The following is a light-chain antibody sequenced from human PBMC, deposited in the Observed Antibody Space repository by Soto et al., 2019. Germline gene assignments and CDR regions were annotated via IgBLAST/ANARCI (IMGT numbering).Light chain of an antibody. Sequence: DIQMTQSPSTLSASVGDRVTITCRASQSIDSWLAWYQQKPGTATTLLISQASFLESGVPSRFSGSESGTEFTLTISSLQHDDFATYYCQQYKSYSRTFGQGTKVDIK. J-gene: IGKJ1*01. V-gene: IGKV1-5*03. CDR1: QSIDSW. CDR2: QAS. CDR3: QQYKSYSRT.